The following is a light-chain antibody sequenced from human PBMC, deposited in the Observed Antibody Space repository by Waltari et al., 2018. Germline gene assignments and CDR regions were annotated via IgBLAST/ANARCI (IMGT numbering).Light chain of an antibody. J-gene: IGKJ1*01. CDR3: HQSYTLPRT. CDR2: YAS. Sequence: EIVLTQSPDFQSVTPKETVTITCRASQSIGSSLHWYQQKPDQSPKLLIRYASQSFPGVPSRFRCSGSGTDFTLTINSLEAEDAATYYCHQSYTLPRTFGQGTKVEIK. CDR1: QSIGSS. V-gene: IGKV6-21*01.